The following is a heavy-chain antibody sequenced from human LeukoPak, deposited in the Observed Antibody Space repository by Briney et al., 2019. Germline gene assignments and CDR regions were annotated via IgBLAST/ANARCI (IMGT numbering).Heavy chain of an antibody. J-gene: IGHJ3*02. D-gene: IGHD3-22*01. Sequence: QTGGSLRLSCAASGFTFSSYGMHWVRQAPGKGLEWVAVISYDGSNKYYADSVKGRFTISRDNSKNTLDLQMNSLRAEDTAMYYCAKVLRRYYDSSGSDAFDIWGQGTMVTVSS. CDR1: GFTFSSYG. CDR2: ISYDGSNK. V-gene: IGHV3-30*18. CDR3: AKVLRRYYDSSGSDAFDI.